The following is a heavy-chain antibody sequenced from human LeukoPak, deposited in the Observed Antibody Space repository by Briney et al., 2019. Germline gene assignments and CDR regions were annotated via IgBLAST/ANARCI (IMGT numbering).Heavy chain of an antibody. CDR2: ISDSGST. V-gene: IGHV4-39*02. CDR3: ARVLTGSRFDP. CDR1: GGSISSNSYN. Sequence: SETLSLTCTVSGGSISSNSYNWGWIRQPPGKDLEWIGSISDSGSTHYNPSLKSRVTLSIDTSKTHFSLKLSSVTAADTAVYYCARVLTGSRFDPWGQGTLVTVSS. D-gene: IGHD3-9*01. J-gene: IGHJ5*02.